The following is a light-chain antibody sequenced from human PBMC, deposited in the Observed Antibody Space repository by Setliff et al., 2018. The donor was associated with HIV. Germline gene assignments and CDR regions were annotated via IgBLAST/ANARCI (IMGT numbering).Light chain of an antibody. Sequence: QSALAQPASVSGSPGQSITISCTGSRSDVGSYNLVSWYQQYPGKAPKIMIYEVTKRPSGVSNRFSGSKSGNTASLTISGLQAEDEADYYCCSYVGSTTRVVFGGGTKVTV. J-gene: IGLJ2*01. CDR2: EVT. V-gene: IGLV2-23*02. CDR1: RSDVGSYNL. CDR3: CSYVGSTTRVV.